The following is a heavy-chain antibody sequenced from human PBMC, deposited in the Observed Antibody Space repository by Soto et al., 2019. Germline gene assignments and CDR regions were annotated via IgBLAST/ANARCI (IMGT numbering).Heavy chain of an antibody. CDR2: ISYDASNK. D-gene: IGHD6-13*01. J-gene: IGHJ4*02. V-gene: IGHV3-30-3*01. Sequence: QVQLVESGGGVVQPGRSLRLSCAASGFTFSSYAIHWVRQAPGKGLEWVALISYDASNKYYADSVKGRFTISRDNSKNTLYLQMDSLRVDDTAVYYCPRGYSRSSAAFDYWGQVNMVTVSS. CDR1: GFTFSSYA. CDR3: PRGYSRSSAAFDY.